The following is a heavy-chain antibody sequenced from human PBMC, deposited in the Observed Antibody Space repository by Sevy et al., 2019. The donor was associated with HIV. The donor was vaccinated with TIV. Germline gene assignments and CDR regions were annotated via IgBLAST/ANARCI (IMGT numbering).Heavy chain of an antibody. CDR2: IKEDGRET. CDR1: GFKLKDYW. D-gene: IGHD2-2*03. Sequence: GGSLRLSCAASGFKLKDYWMTWVRQAPGQGPEWVANIKEDGRETYYLDSVKGRFTISRDNAKNSVHLQMRSLRAEDTAVYYCARDGFAFDTWGPGTLVTVSS. J-gene: IGHJ4*02. V-gene: IGHV3-7*03. CDR3: ARDGFAFDT.